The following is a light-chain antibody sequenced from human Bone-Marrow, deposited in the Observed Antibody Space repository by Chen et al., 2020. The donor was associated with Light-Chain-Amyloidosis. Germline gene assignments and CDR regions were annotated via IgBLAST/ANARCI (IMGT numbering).Light chain of an antibody. CDR3: CSYAGLYTLV. J-gene: IGLJ2*01. CDR2: EVT. CDR1: SSDVGNYNL. Sequence: QSALTQPAPVSGSPGQSITLSCTGTSSDVGNYNLVSWYQQHPGKAPKLIVYEVTKRPSGVSTRFSGSKSGNTASLTISGLQAEDEAHYYCCSYAGLYTLVFGGGTKLSVV. V-gene: IGLV2-23*02.